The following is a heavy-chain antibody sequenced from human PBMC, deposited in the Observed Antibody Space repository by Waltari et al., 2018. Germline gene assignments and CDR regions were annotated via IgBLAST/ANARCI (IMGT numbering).Heavy chain of an antibody. CDR1: GYTFTGYY. J-gene: IGHJ4*02. Sequence: QVQLVQSGAEVQKPGASVKVSCKASGYTFTGYYMHWVRQAPGQGLEWMGWINPNSGGTNYAQKFQGRVTMTRDTSISTAYMELSRLRSDDTAVYYCASGANYYDSSGYLVYWGQGTLVTVSS. V-gene: IGHV1-2*02. CDR2: INPNSGGT. CDR3: ASGANYYDSSGYLVY. D-gene: IGHD3-22*01.